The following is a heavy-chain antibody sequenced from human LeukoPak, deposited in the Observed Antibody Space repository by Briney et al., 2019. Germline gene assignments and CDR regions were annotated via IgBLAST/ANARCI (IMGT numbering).Heavy chain of an antibody. V-gene: IGHV1-18*01. J-gene: IGHJ4*02. D-gene: IGHD1-26*01. CDR1: GYTFTSNG. CDR2: IGADSANT. CDR3: ARDVVGATCGFDY. Sequence: ASVKVSCKTSGYTFTSNGISWVRQAPRQGLEWMGWIGADSANTKYAQKLQGRVTMTADTSTTTVYMELRSLRSDDTAVYYCARDVVGATCGFDYWGQGTLVTVSS.